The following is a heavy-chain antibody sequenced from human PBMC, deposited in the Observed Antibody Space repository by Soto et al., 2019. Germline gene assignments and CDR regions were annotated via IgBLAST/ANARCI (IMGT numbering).Heavy chain of an antibody. CDR2: INPSGGST. Sequence: ASVKVSCKASVGTFSSYTSSWVRQAPGQGLEWMGIINPSGGSTSYAQKFQGRVTMTRDTSTSTAYMELSSLRVEDTAVYYCARGLYYDTIDGFNIWGQGTMVTVSS. D-gene: IGHD3-9*01. CDR1: VGTFSSYT. CDR3: ARGLYYDTIDGFNI. V-gene: IGHV1-46*01. J-gene: IGHJ3*02.